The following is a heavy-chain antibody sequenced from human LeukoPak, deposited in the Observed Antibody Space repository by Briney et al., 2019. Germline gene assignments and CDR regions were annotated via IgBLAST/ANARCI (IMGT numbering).Heavy chain of an antibody. CDR1: GYTFTGYY. D-gene: IGHD3-22*01. Sequence: ASVKVSCKASGYTFTGYYMHWVRQAPGQGLDWMGWINPNSGGTNYAQKFQGRVTMTRDTSISTAYMELSRLRSDDTAAYYCARIGDSGYYKAEYFQHWGQGTLVTVSS. J-gene: IGHJ1*01. CDR3: ARIGDSGYYKAEYFQH. V-gene: IGHV1-2*02. CDR2: INPNSGGT.